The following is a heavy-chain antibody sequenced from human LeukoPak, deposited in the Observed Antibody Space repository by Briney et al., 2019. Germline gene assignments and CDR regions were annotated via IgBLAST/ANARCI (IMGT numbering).Heavy chain of an antibody. J-gene: IGHJ5*02. V-gene: IGHV4-34*01. D-gene: IGHD6-19*01. CDR3: ARVSGIAVAGTSGRFDP. CDR2: INHRGST. Sequence: SESVSLICAVYGRSLSIYYSGCISQPPGKGLEWIGEINHRGSTNYNPALKSRKNISVDTSKNHFSLKLSSVTAAHTAVYYCARVSGIAVAGTSGRFDPWGQGTLVTVSS. CDR1: GRSLSIYY.